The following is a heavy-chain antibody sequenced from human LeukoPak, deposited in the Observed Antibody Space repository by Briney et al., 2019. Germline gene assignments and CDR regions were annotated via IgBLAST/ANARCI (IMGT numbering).Heavy chain of an antibody. CDR2: IYYSGST. J-gene: IGHJ4*02. CDR3: ARRRWGDYGRVDY. CDR1: GGSIRSSSYY. Sequence: SETLSLTCTVPGGSIRSSSYYWGWIRQPPGKGLEWIGSIYYSGSTYYNPSLKSRVTISVDTSKNQFSLNLNSVTAADTAVYYCARRRWGDYGRVDYWGQGTLVTVSS. D-gene: IGHD4/OR15-4a*01. V-gene: IGHV4-39*01.